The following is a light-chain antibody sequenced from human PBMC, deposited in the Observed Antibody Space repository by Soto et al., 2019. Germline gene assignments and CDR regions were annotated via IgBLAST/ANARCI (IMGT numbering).Light chain of an antibody. J-gene: IGLJ2*01. CDR3: SSYVGSATV. Sequence: QSALTQPASVSGSPGQSITISCPGTSSDVGAYKYVSWYQPHPGTAPKLMIYDVSDRPLGVSNRFSGSKSGNTASLTISGLQAEDEADYYCSSYVGSATVFGGGTKVTVL. CDR1: SSDVGAYKY. V-gene: IGLV2-14*01. CDR2: DVS.